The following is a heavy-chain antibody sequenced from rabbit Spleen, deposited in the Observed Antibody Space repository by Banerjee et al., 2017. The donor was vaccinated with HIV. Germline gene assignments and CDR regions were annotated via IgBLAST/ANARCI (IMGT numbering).Heavy chain of an antibody. CDR3: AREASSGWGVVSFYFNL. CDR1: GIDFSDSAY. CDR2: IYTGSSGST. J-gene: IGHJ4*01. D-gene: IGHD4-1*01. Sequence: QSLEESGGDLVQPGASLTLTCKASGIDFSDSAYMCWVRQAPGKGLEWIACIYTGSSGSTYYASWAKGRFTISKTSSTTVTLQMTSLTAADTATYFCAREASSGWGVVSFYFNLWGPGTLVTVS. V-gene: IGHV1S40*01.